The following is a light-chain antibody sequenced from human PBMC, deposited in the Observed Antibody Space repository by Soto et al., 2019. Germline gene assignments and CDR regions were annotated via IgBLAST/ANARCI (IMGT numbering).Light chain of an antibody. Sequence: EIVLTQSPGPLSLSPGEGATLSCRASQSVSSSYLAWYQQKPGQAPRLLIYGASSRATGIPDRFSGSGSGTDFTLSNRRREAGGFVGYYCQQYGCVPWTVGQGTNVEIK. J-gene: IGKJ1*01. CDR2: GAS. CDR3: QQYGCVPWT. CDR1: QSVSSSY. V-gene: IGKV3-20*01.